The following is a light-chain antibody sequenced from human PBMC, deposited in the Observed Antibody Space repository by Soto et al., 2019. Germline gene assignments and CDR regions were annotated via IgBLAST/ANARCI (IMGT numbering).Light chain of an antibody. J-gene: IGLJ3*02. V-gene: IGLV4-69*01. CDR2: VNSDGSH. Sequence: QLVLTQSPSASASLGTSVKLTCTLNSGHSSYAIAWHQQQPEKGPRYLMKVNSDGSHIKGDGIPDRFSGSSSGAERYLTISSLQSEDEADYYCQTWGTGMRVFGGGTKVTVL. CDR3: QTWGTGMRV. CDR1: SGHSSYA.